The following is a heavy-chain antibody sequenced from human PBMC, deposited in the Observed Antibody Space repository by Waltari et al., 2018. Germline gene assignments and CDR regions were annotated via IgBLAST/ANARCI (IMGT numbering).Heavy chain of an antibody. CDR3: VRVGALLD. J-gene: IGHJ4*02. D-gene: IGHD1-26*01. CDR2: IYPHTGGT. Sequence: FTGYHRHWVRQAPGQGLEWMGWIYPHTGGTNYAQKFQGRVTMTRDTSISTAYMELSRLKSDDTAVYYCVRVGALLDWGQGTLVTVSS. CDR1: FTGYH. V-gene: IGHV1-2*02.